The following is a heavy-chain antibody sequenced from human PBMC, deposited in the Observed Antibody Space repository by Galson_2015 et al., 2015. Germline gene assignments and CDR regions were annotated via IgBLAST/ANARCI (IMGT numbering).Heavy chain of an antibody. J-gene: IGHJ6*03. D-gene: IGHD3-3*01. CDR1: GFTFSSYG. CDR3: ARDGDYYDLWSGSLIDYYYYYYMDV. CDR2: IWYDGSNK. Sequence: SLRLSCAASGFTFSSYGMHWVRQAPGKGLEWVAVIWYDGSNKYYADSVKGRFTISRDNSKNTLYLQMNSLRAEDTAVYYCARDGDYYDLWSGSLIDYYYYYYMDVWGKGTTVTVSS. V-gene: IGHV3-33*01.